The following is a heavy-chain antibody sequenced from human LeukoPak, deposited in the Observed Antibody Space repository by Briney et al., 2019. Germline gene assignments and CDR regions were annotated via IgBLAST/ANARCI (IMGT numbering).Heavy chain of an antibody. D-gene: IGHD5-18*01. CDR2: IYTSGST. CDR1: GGSISSGDYY. V-gene: IGHV4-30-4*01. CDR3: ARDSLDTAKGLRGGFDI. J-gene: IGHJ3*02. Sequence: SQNLSLTCTVSGGSISSGDYYWSWIRQPPGKGLEWIGYIYTSGSTNYNPSLKSRITMSVDTSKNQFSLKLSSVTAADTAVYYCARDSLDTAKGLRGGFDIWGQGTMVTVSS.